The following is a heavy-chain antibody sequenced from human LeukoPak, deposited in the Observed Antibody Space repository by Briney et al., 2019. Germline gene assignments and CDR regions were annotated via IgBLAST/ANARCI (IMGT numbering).Heavy chain of an antibody. D-gene: IGHD5-24*01. CDR2: IYYSGST. CDR3: ARLGRDGYNKASDY. Sequence: KPSETLSLTCTVSGGSISSHYWSWIRQPPRKGLEWIGYIYYSGSTYYNPSLKSRVTISVDTSKNQFSPKLSSVTAADTAVYYCARLGRDGYNKASDYWGQGTLVTVSS. V-gene: IGHV4-59*06. J-gene: IGHJ4*02. CDR1: GGSISSHY.